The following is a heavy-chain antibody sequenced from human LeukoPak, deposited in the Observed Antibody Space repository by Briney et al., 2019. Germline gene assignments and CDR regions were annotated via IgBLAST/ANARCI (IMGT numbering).Heavy chain of an antibody. Sequence: ASVTVPFKASGYTFTCYYMHWVRQAPGQGLEWMGWINPNSGGTNYAQKFQGRVTMTRDTSISTAYMELSRLRSDDTAVYYCARGLWFGELFLTYFDYWGQGTLVTVSS. CDR2: INPNSGGT. V-gene: IGHV1-2*02. D-gene: IGHD3-10*01. CDR1: GYTFTCYY. CDR3: ARGLWFGELFLTYFDY. J-gene: IGHJ4*02.